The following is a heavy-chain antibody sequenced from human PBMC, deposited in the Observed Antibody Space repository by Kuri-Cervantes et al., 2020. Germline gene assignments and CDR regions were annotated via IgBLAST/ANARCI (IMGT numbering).Heavy chain of an antibody. CDR3: ARGRLKRLVIPSYYFDY. D-gene: IGHD3-9*01. CDR2: IYYSGST. V-gene: IGHV4-31*03. Sequence: SETLSLTCTVSGGSISSGGYYWSWIRQHPGKGLEWIGYIYYSGSTYYNPSLKSRVTISVDTSKNQFSLKLSSVTAADTAVYYCARGRLKRLVIPSYYFDYWGQGTLVTVSS. J-gene: IGHJ4*02. CDR1: GGSISSGGYY.